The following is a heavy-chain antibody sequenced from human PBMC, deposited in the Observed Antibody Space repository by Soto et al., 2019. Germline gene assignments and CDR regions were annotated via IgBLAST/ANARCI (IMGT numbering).Heavy chain of an antibody. Sequence: GGSLRLSCAASGFTVSSNYMSWVRQAPGKGLEWVSVIYSGGSTYYADSVKGRFTISRDNSKNTLYLQMNSLRAEDTAVYYCARVLGSSSSLGYYYMDVWGKGTTVTVSS. CDR3: ARVLGSSSSLGYYYMDV. CDR1: GFTVSSNY. V-gene: IGHV3-66*01. J-gene: IGHJ6*03. D-gene: IGHD6-6*01. CDR2: IYSGGST.